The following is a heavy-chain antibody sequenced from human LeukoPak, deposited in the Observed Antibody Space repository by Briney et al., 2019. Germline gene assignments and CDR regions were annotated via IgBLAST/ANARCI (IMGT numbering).Heavy chain of an antibody. J-gene: IGHJ4*02. V-gene: IGHV4-30-2*01. Sequence: PSQTLSLTCAVSGGSISSGGYSWSWIRQPPGKGLEWIGYIYHSGSTYYNPSLKSRVTISVDRSKNQFSLKLSSVTAADTAVYYCARGDYYDSSGYYYTYWGQGTLVTVSS. CDR1: GGSISSGGYS. CDR2: IYHSGST. D-gene: IGHD3-22*01. CDR3: ARGDYYDSSGYYYTY.